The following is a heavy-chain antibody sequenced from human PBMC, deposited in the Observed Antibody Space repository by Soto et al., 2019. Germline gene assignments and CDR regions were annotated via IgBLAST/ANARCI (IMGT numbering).Heavy chain of an antibody. J-gene: IGHJ6*03. D-gene: IGHD2-2*01. CDR3: EREGYCSSSMCYGGNYYMAV. CDR1: GYTLTNYG. CDR2: ISAYNGHA. V-gene: IGHV1-18*01. Sequence: QVQLVQSGGEVKNPGASVKVSCKAFGYTLTNYGISWVRQAPGQGLEWMGWISAYNGHANYAQKFQGRVRLTTERPTNTVYMEMRSRGYDATAEYYCEREGYCSSSMCYGGNYYMAVGGKGPPVTV.